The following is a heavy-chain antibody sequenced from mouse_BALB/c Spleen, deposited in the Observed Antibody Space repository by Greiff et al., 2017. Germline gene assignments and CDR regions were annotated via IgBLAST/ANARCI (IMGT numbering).Heavy chain of an antibody. Sequence: QVQLQQSAAELARPGASVKMSCKASGYTFTSYTMHWVKQRPGQGLEWIGYINPSSGYTEYNQKFKDKTTLTADKSSSTAYMQLSSLTSEDSAVYYCARGGLGQAWFAYWGQGTLVTVSA. D-gene: IGHD4-1*01. CDR2: INPSSGYT. V-gene: IGHV1-4*02. J-gene: IGHJ3*01. CDR1: GYTFTSYT. CDR3: ARGGLGQAWFAY.